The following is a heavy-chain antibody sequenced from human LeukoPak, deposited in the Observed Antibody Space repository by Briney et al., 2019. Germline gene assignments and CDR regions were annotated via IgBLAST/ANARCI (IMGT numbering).Heavy chain of an antibody. V-gene: IGHV1-2*02. CDR2: INPNSGGT. D-gene: IGHD6-13*01. J-gene: IGHJ3*02. CDR1: GYTFTGYY. CDR3: ASHSSSRVSWI. Sequence: ASVKVSCKASGYTFTGYYIHWVQQAPGQGLEWMGWINPNSGGTKSAQRFQGRVTMSRDTSTSTAFMELSSLRSDDTAMYYCASHSSSRVSWIWGQGTMVTVSS.